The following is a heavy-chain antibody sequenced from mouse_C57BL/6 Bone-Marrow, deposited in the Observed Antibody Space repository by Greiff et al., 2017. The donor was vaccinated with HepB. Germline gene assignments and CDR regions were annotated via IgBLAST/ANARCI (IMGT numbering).Heavy chain of an antibody. V-gene: IGHV10-1*01. D-gene: IGHD2-1*01. CDR2: IRSKSNNSAT. CDR3: VRQRVTWGYFDV. J-gene: IGHJ1*03. Sequence: EVKLMESGGGLVQPKGSLKLSCAASGFSFNTYAMNWVRQAPGKGLEWVARIRSKSNNSATYYADSVKDRFTISRDDSESMLYLQMNNLKTEDTAMYYCVRQRVTWGYFDVWGTGTTVTVSS. CDR1: GFSFNTYA.